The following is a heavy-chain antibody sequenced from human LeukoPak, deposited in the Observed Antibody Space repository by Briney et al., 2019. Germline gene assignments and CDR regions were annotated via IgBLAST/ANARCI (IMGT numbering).Heavy chain of an antibody. CDR2: INNDGTGT. CDR3: VQSGGMDV. V-gene: IGHV3-74*01. Sequence: GGSLRLSCAASGFTFSRFSMHWVREAPGKGLLWVSRINNDGTGTNYADSVKGRFTISRDNAKNTLYLQMNSLRAEDTAVYYCVQSGGMDVWGQGTTVTVSS. J-gene: IGHJ6*02. CDR1: GFTFSRFS.